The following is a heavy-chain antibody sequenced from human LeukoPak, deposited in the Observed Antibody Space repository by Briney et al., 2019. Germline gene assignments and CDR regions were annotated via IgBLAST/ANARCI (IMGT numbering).Heavy chain of an antibody. CDR3: ARGSDQRGYSGEIDY. CDR2: ISYDGSNK. V-gene: IGHV3-30*04. Sequence: GRSLRLSCAASGFTFSSYAMHWVRQAPGKGLEWVAVISYDGSNKYYADSEKGRFTISRDNSKNTLYLQMNSLRAEDTAVYYCARGSDQRGYSGEIDYWGQGTLVTVSS. J-gene: IGHJ4*02. CDR1: GFTFSSYA. D-gene: IGHD5-12*01.